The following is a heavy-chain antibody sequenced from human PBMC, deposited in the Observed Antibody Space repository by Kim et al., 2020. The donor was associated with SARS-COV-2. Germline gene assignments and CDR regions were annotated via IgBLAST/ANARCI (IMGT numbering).Heavy chain of an antibody. Sequence: SETLSLTCTVSGGSISSYYWSWIRQPPGKGLEWIGYIYYSGSTNYNPSLKSRVTIAVDTSKNQFSLKLSPVAAADTAVCYCAALYYYGSASLGELFSWGQGTLVTVSS. V-gene: IGHV4-59*01. CDR1: GGSISSYY. CDR2: IYYSGST. J-gene: IGHJ5*02. D-gene: IGHD3-10*01. CDR3: AALYYYGSASLGELFS.